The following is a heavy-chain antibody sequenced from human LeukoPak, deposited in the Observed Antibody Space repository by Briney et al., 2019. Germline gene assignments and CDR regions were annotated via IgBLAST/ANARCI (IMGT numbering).Heavy chain of an antibody. D-gene: IGHD1-26*01. Sequence: ASVKVSCKASGGTFSSYTISWVRQAPGQGLEWMGWINPNSGGTNYAQKFQGRVTMTRDTSISTAYMELSRLRSDDTAVYYCAGGPYSGSYYWGQGTLVTVSS. CDR3: AGGPYSGSYY. CDR2: INPNSGGT. V-gene: IGHV1-2*02. CDR1: GGTFSSYT. J-gene: IGHJ4*02.